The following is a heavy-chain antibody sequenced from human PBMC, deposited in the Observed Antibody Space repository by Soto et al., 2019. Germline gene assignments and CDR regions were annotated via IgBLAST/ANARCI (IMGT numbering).Heavy chain of an antibody. D-gene: IGHD6-19*01. V-gene: IGHV4-59*01. J-gene: IGHJ6*03. CDR3: GRVGSSGWYANYYYYMDV. CDR1: GGSISSYY. CDR2: IYYSGST. Sequence: SETLSLTCTVSGGSISSYYWSWIRQPPGKGLEWIGYIYYSGSTNYNPSLKSRVTISVDTSKNQFSLKLSSVTAADTAVYYCGRVGSSGWYANYYYYMDVWGKGTTVTVSS.